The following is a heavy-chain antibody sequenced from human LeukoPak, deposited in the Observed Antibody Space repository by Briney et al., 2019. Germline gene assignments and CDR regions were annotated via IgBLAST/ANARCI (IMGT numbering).Heavy chain of an antibody. V-gene: IGHV4-38-2*02. J-gene: IGHJ6*03. Sequence: PSETLSLTCTVSGYSISTGYYWGWIRQPPGKGLEWIGSIYHSGRTYYNPSLKSRVTISVDTSKNQFSLKLSSVTAADTAVYYCARSSGREYYYYYYYMDVWGKGTTVTISS. CDR1: GYSISTGYY. D-gene: IGHD6-19*01. CDR3: ARSSGREYYYYYYYMDV. CDR2: IYHSGRT.